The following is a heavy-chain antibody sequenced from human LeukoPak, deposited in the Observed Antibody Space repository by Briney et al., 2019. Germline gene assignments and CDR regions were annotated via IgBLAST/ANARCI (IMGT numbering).Heavy chain of an antibody. Sequence: GGSLRLSCAASGFTFSSYAMSWVRQAPGKGLEWVAVIWYDGSNKYYADSVKGRFTISRDNSKNTLYLQMNSLRAEDTAVYYCARDRGYSWAFDIWGQGTMVTVSS. CDR3: ARDRGYSWAFDI. D-gene: IGHD5-18*01. V-gene: IGHV3-33*08. CDR2: IWYDGSNK. CDR1: GFTFSSYA. J-gene: IGHJ3*02.